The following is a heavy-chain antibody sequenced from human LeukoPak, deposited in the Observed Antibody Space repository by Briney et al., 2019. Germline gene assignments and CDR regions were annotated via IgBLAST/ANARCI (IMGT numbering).Heavy chain of an antibody. CDR2: ISGSGGST. J-gene: IGHJ5*02. V-gene: IGHV3-23*01. CDR3: AKISYYDFWSGYYVS. CDR1: GFTFSSYA. Sequence: GGSLRLSCVVSGFTFSSYAMSWVRQAPGKGLEWVSAISGSGGSTYYADSVKGRFTISRDNSKNTLYLQMNSLRAEDTAVYYCAKISYYDFWSGYYVSWGQGTLVTVSS. D-gene: IGHD3-3*01.